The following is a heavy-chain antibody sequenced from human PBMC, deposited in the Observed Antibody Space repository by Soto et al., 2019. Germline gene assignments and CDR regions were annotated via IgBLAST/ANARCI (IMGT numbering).Heavy chain of an antibody. CDR3: ARARRSGYYDY. D-gene: IGHD3-22*01. Sequence: QVQLQESGPGLVKPSQTLSLTCTVSGGSISSGGYYWSWIRQHPGKGLEWIGYIYYSGSTYYNPSRRRRVTITVGTAKKQLTLKLSSVTAADTAVYYCARARRSGYYDYWGQGTLVTVSS. J-gene: IGHJ4*02. CDR2: IYYSGST. CDR1: GGSISSGGYY. V-gene: IGHV4-31*03.